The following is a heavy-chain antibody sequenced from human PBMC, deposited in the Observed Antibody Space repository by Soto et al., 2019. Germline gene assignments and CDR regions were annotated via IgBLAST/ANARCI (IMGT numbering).Heavy chain of an antibody. CDR1: GFTFSSYG. CDR2: IWFDGSNK. Sequence: QVQLVESGGGVVQPGRALRLSCAASGFTFSSYGMHWVRQAPGKGLEWVAVIWFDGSNKFYADSVKGRFTISRDNSKNTVSLQMNSLRDEDSAAYYCSTTGPYWGQGTLVTCSS. V-gene: IGHV3-33*01. J-gene: IGHJ4*02. CDR3: STTGPY.